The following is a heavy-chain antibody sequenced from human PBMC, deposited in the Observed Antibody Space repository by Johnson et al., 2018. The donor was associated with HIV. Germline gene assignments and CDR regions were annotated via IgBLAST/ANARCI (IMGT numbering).Heavy chain of an antibody. V-gene: IGHV3-9*01. CDR3: AKGVGATTNDAFDI. Sequence: VQLVESGGRVVQPGRSLRLSCAASGFTFDDYAMHWVRQAPGKGLEWVSGISWNSGRIGYADSVKGRFTISRDNAKNSLYLQMNSLRAEDTALYYCAKGVGATTNDAFDIWGQGTMVTVSS. D-gene: IGHD1-26*01. CDR2: ISWNSGRI. CDR1: GFTFDDYA. J-gene: IGHJ3*02.